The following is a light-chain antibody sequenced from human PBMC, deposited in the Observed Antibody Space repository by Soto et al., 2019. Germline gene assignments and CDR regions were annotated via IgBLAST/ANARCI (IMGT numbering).Light chain of an antibody. J-gene: IGKJ3*01. Sequence: IQMTQSPSTLSASVGDRVTITGRASQSISRGLAWYQKKPGKAPKLLIYDAYRLESGVPSMFSGSGSGTEFTLTSSRLQPDDFATYYCQQYNSYLFTFGPGTKVDIK. CDR2: DAY. CDR1: QSISRG. CDR3: QQYNSYLFT. V-gene: IGKV1-5*01.